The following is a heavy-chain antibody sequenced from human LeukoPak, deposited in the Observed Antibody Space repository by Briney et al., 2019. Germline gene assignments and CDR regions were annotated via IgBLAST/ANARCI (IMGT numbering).Heavy chain of an antibody. Sequence: SQTLSLTCTVSGGSISSGGYYWSWIRQHPGKGLEWIGEINHSGSTDYNPSLKSRVTISVDTSKNQFSLKLSSVTAADTAVYYCARGAPPRYFDLWGRGTLVTVSS. CDR3: ARGAPPRYFDL. CDR2: INHSGST. V-gene: IGHV4-31*03. J-gene: IGHJ2*01. CDR1: GGSISSGGYY.